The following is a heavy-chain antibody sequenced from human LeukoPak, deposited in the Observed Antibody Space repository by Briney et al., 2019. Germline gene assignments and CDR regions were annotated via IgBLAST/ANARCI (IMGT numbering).Heavy chain of an antibody. J-gene: IGHJ5*02. Sequence: AASVKVSCKASGYTFTSYGISWVRQAPGQGLEWMGWISAYNGNTNYVQKLLQGRVTMTTDTSTSTAYMELRSLRSDDTAMYYCARDIKRSRARWENLGFDPWGQGTLVTVSS. CDR2: ISAYNGNT. CDR3: ARDIKRSRARWENLGFDP. CDR1: GYTFTSYG. V-gene: IGHV1-18*01. D-gene: IGHD1-14*01.